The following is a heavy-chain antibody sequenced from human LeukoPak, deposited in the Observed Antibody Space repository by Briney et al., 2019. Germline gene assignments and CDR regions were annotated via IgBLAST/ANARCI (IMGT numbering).Heavy chain of an antibody. Sequence: ASVKVSCKASGYTLTGYYMHWVRQAPGQGLEWMGWINPNSGGTNYAQKFQGRVTMTRDTSISTAYMELSRLRSDDTAVYYCARAPPRPGFWYMDVWGKGTTVTVSS. V-gene: IGHV1-2*02. CDR2: INPNSGGT. D-gene: IGHD3-10*01. CDR1: GYTLTGYY. J-gene: IGHJ6*03. CDR3: ARAPPRPGFWYMDV.